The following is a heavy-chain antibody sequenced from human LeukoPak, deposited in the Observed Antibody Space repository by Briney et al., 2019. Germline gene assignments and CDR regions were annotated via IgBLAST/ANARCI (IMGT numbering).Heavy chain of an antibody. V-gene: IGHV1-69-2*01. D-gene: IGHD5-18*01. CDR1: GYTFTDYY. CDR3: ATDEGGYSYGYVAGSKRFDY. Sequence: GASVKVSCKASGYTFTDYYMHWVQQAPGKGLEWMGRVDPEDGETIYAEKFQGRVTITADTSTDTAYMELSSLRSEDTAVYYCATDEGGYSYGYVAGSKRFDYWGQGTLVTVSS. J-gene: IGHJ4*02. CDR2: VDPEDGET.